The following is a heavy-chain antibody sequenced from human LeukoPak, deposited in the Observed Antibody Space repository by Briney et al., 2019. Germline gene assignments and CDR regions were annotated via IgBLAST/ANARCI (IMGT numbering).Heavy chain of an antibody. CDR2: IYHSGST. CDR3: ARHGRRVVVAASRWFDY. CDR1: GGSISSSNW. D-gene: IGHD2-15*01. Sequence: PSETLSLTCAVSGGSISSSNWWSWVRQPPGKGLEWIGEIYHSGSTNYNPSLKSRVTISVDTSKNQFSLKLSSVTAADTAVYYCARHGRRVVVAASRWFDYWGQGTLVTVSS. J-gene: IGHJ4*02. V-gene: IGHV4-4*02.